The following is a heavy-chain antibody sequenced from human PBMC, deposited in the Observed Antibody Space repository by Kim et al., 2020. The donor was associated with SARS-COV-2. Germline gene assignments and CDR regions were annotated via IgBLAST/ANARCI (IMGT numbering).Heavy chain of an antibody. J-gene: IGHJ6*04. Sequence: GGSLRLSCAVSGFTFADYAMHWVRQAPGKGLEWVSGISWNSGSIGYADSVKGRFTISRDNAKSSLYLQMNSLRGEDTALYYCARNMWADVVTAVDVWGKGTTVIVSP. CDR1: GFTFADYA. V-gene: IGHV3-9*01. CDR3: ARNMWADVVTAVDV. CDR2: ISWNSGSI. D-gene: IGHD2-21*02.